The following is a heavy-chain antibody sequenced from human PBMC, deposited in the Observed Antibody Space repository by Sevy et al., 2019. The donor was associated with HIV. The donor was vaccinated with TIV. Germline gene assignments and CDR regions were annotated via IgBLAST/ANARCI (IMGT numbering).Heavy chain of an antibody. CDR1: GFTFSSYG. CDR3: ARDFKPIVGATGDAFDI. Sequence: GGSLRLSCAASGFTFSSYGMHWVRQAPGKGLEWVAVIWYDGSNKYYADSVKGRFTISRDNSKNTLYLQMKSLRAEDTAVYYCARDFKPIVGATGDAFDIWGQGKMVTVSS. CDR2: IWYDGSNK. V-gene: IGHV3-33*01. D-gene: IGHD1-26*01. J-gene: IGHJ3*02.